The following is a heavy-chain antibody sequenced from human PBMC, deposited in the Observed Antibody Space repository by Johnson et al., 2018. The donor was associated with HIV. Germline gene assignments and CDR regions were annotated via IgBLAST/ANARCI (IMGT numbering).Heavy chain of an antibody. J-gene: IGHJ3*02. D-gene: IGHD1-1*01. CDR3: ARVNSAAAFDI. V-gene: IGHV3-20*04. CDR1: GFTFSDYY. Sequence: VPLVESGGGLVKPAASLRLSCLASGFTFSDYYMTWIRQAPGKGLEWVSGINWNGGSTGYADSVKGRFTISRDNAKNSLYLQMNSLRAEDTALYYCARVNSAAAFDIWGQGTMVTVSS. CDR2: INWNGGST.